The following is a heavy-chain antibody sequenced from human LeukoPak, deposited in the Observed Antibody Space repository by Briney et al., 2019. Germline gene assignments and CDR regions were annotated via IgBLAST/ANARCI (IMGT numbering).Heavy chain of an antibody. CDR2: IYSGGST. CDR3: AREVEYYDSSGYFDY. D-gene: IGHD3-22*01. Sequence: GGSLRLSCAASGFTVSSNYMSWVRQAPGKGLEWVSVIYSGGSTYYADSVKGRFTISRDNSKNTLYLQMNSLRAEDTAVYYCAREVEYYDSSGYFDYWGQETLVTVSS. J-gene: IGHJ4*02. V-gene: IGHV3-66*01. CDR1: GFTVSSNY.